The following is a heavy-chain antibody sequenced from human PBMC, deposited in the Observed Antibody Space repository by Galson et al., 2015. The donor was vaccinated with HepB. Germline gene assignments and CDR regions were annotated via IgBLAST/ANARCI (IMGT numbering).Heavy chain of an antibody. Sequence: PVKVSCKASGYSFTTYGITWVRQAPGQGLQWMGWISGYNGNTNYGQRFQGRVTMTIDSSTTTAHMELRRLTSDDTAVYYCARDLAAETTDAFDVWGQGTMVTVSS. CDR3: ARDLAAETTDAFDV. CDR2: ISGYNGNT. D-gene: IGHD6-13*01. J-gene: IGHJ3*01. CDR1: GYSFTTYG. V-gene: IGHV1-18*04.